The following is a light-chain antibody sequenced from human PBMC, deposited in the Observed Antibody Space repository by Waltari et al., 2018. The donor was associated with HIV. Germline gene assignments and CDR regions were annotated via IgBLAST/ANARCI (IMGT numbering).Light chain of an antibody. CDR2: AAS. CDR3: KQSYSTPRT. V-gene: IGKV1-39*01. Sequence: IQMTQSPSSLSASVGDRGTITSRASQSISIYLNWYQQKPGKAPKLLIYAASSLQSGVPSRFSGSGSGTDFTLNISSLQPEDFATYYCKQSYSTPRTFGQGTKVEIK. J-gene: IGKJ1*01. CDR1: QSISIY.